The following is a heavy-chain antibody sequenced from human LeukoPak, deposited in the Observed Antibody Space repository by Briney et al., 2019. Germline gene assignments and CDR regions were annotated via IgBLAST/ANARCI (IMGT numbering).Heavy chain of an antibody. J-gene: IGHJ5*02. CDR3: ANQLTDT. CDR2: ISDSGGTT. Sequence: ETGGSLRLSCAASGFTFSSYAISWVRQAPGKGLKWVSTISDSGGTTYYADSVKGRFTISRDNSKNTLYLQMNSLSAEDTAVYYCANQLTDTWRQGTLVTVSS. CDR1: GFTFSSYA. V-gene: IGHV3-23*01. D-gene: IGHD2-2*01.